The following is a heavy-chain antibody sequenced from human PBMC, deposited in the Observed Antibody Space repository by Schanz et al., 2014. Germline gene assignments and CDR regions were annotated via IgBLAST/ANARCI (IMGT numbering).Heavy chain of an antibody. J-gene: IGHJ4*02. CDR2: LSGSGGST. D-gene: IGHD6-19*01. V-gene: IGHV3-23*04. CDR3: AIIGVMVAVAGTRADY. Sequence: EQLVESGGGLVKPGGSLRLSCAASGFTFSSYAMSWVRQAPGKGLEWVSALSGSGGSTYYADSVKGRFSISRDNAKNSLFLQMNRLRAEDTALYYCAIIGVMVAVAGTRADYWGQGTLVTVSS. CDR1: GFTFSSYA.